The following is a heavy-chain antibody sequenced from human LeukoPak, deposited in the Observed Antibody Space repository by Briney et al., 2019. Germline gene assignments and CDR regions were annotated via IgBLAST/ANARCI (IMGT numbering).Heavy chain of an antibody. CDR2: ISYDGSNK. D-gene: IGHD6-13*01. J-gene: IGHJ4*02. CDR3: ASNFPNSSTWNFDY. CDR1: GFTVSSNY. V-gene: IGHV3-30*03. Sequence: GGSLRLSCAASGFTVSSNYMSWVRQAPGKGLEWVAFISYDGSNKYYADSVKGRFTISRDNSKNTVYPQMNSLRAEDTAVYYCASNFPNSSTWNFDYWGQGTLVTVSS.